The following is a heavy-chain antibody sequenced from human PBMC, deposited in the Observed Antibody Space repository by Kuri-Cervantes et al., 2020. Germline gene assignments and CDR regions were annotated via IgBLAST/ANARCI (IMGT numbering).Heavy chain of an antibody. CDR3: AREEWELDFDY. D-gene: IGHD1-26*01. J-gene: IGHJ4*02. V-gene: IGHV3-33*01. Sequence: GESLKISCAASGFTFSSYGMHWVRQAPGKGLEWVAVIWYDGSNKYYADSVKGRFTISRDNSKNTLYLQMNSLRAEDTAVYYCAREEWELDFDYWGQGTLVTVSS. CDR1: GFTFSSYG. CDR2: IWYDGSNK.